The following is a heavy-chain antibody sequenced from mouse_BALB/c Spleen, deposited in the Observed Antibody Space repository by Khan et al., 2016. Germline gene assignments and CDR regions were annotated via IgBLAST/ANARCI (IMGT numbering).Heavy chain of an antibody. V-gene: IGHV5-6*01. Sequence: EVELVESGGDLVKPGGSLKLSCAASGFTFSSYCMSWVRQTPDKRLEWVATISSGGSYTYYPDSVKGRFTISRDNAKNTLYLQMSSLKSEDTAMYYCARHVTTVVADYWGQGTTLTVSS. D-gene: IGHD1-1*01. CDR3: ARHVTTVVADY. CDR2: ISSGGSYT. CDR1: GFTFSSYC. J-gene: IGHJ2*01.